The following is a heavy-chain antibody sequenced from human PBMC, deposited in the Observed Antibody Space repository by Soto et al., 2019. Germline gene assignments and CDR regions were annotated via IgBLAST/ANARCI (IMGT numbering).Heavy chain of an antibody. D-gene: IGHD3-10*01. Sequence: SETLSLTCAVYGGSFSGYDCSWIRQPPGKWLEWIGEINHSGSTNYNPSLKSRVTISVDTSKNHFSLKLSSVTAADTAVYYCARRRSSYYYYSGMDVWGQGTTVTVSS. V-gene: IGHV4-34*01. J-gene: IGHJ6*02. CDR2: INHSGST. CDR1: GGSFSGYD. CDR3: ARRRSSYYYYSGMDV.